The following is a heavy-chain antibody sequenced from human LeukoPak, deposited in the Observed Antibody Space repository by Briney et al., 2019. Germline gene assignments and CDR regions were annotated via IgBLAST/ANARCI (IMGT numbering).Heavy chain of an antibody. CDR3: AKMGSGSYSGDAFDI. CDR1: GFTFSSYG. D-gene: IGHD1-26*01. V-gene: IGHV3-30*02. CDR2: IRYDGSNK. J-gene: IGHJ3*02. Sequence: GGSLRLSCAASGFTFSSYGMHWVRQAPGKGLEWVAFIRYDGSNKYYADSVKGRFTISRDNSKNTLYLQMNSLRAEDTAVYYCAKMGSGSYSGDAFDIWGQGTMVTVS.